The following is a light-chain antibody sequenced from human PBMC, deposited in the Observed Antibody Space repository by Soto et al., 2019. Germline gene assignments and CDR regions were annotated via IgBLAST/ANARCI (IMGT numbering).Light chain of an antibody. J-gene: IGKJ4*01. CDR2: DVS. CDR3: QQFDDLPLT. CDR1: QDISNY. V-gene: IGKV1-33*01. Sequence: DIQMTQSPFSLSASVGDRVTITCQASQDISNYLNWYQQKPGKAPKILIYDVSVLEAGVPSRFSGGGSGTHFTLTISSLQAEDAATYYCQQFDDLPLTFAGGTKVQIK.